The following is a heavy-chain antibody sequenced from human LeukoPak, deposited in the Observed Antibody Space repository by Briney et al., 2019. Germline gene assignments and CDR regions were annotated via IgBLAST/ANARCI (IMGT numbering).Heavy chain of an antibody. J-gene: IGHJ4*02. V-gene: IGHV3-23*01. CDR1: GFTFSSYE. Sequence: AGSLRLSCAASGFTFSSYEMNWVRQAPGKGLEWVSGITGSGSTTYYADSVKGRFTISRDNSKNTLYLQMNSLRAEDTAVYYCAKDQVVPAAIAVGYDYWGQGTLVTVSS. CDR3: AKDQVVPAAIAVGYDY. D-gene: IGHD2-2*02. CDR2: ITGSGSTT.